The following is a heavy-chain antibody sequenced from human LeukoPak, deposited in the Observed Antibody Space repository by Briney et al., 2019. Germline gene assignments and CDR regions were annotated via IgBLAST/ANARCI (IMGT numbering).Heavy chain of an antibody. CDR3: ARGRVSSSTWYSTYYYYFYMDV. D-gene: IGHD6-13*01. J-gene: IGHJ6*03. CDR2: INHSGST. Sequence: SETLSLTCAVYGGSFSGYYWSWIRQPPGKGLEWIGEINHSGSTNYNPSLKSRVTISVDTSKNQFSLKLSSVTAADTAVYFCARGRVSSSTWYSTYYYYFYMDVWGKGTTVTVSS. CDR1: GGSFSGYY. V-gene: IGHV4-34*01.